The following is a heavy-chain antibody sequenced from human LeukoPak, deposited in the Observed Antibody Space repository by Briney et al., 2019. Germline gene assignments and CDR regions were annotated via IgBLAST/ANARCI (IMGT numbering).Heavy chain of an antibody. V-gene: IGHV3-74*01. D-gene: IGHD2-8*01. CDR1: GFSFSYYW. Sequence: GGSLRLSCAASGFSFSYYWVHWVRQGSGKGPVWVSRIIGDGTRTDYADSVKGRFTISRDNAKSTLYLQMNSLTVEDTAVYYCLRVDDANGHNWFDPWGQGTLVTVSS. J-gene: IGHJ5*02. CDR2: IIGDGTRT. CDR3: LRVDDANGHNWFDP.